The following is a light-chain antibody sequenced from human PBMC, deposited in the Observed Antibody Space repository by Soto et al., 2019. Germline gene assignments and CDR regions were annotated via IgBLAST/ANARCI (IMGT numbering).Light chain of an antibody. CDR3: QQYVSSPLT. V-gene: IGKV3-20*01. CDR2: GAS. Sequence: EIVLTQSPGTLSLSPGERATLSCRASQSVSSNYLAWYQQKPGQAPRIVIYGASSRASGIPDRFSGSGSGTDCTLTISRLEPEDFAVYYCQQYVSSPLTLGGGTKVEIK. CDR1: QSVSSNY. J-gene: IGKJ4*01.